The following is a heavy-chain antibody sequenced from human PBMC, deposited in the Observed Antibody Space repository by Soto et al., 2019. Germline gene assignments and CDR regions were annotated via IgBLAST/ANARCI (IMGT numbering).Heavy chain of an antibody. D-gene: IGHD6-13*01. Sequence: GESLKISCKGSGYSFTSYWIGWVRQMPGKGLEWMGIIYPGDSDTRYGPSFQGQVTISADKSISTAYLQWSSLKASDTAMYYYERRIAAAGAYFDYWGQGTLVTVSS. CDR3: ERRIAAAGAYFDY. J-gene: IGHJ4*02. CDR2: IYPGDSDT. V-gene: IGHV5-51*01. CDR1: GYSFTSYW.